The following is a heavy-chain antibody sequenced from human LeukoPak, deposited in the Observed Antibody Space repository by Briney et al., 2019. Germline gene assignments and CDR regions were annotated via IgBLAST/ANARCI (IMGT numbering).Heavy chain of an antibody. CDR3: ATKQWLAPPPDS. D-gene: IGHD6-19*01. V-gene: IGHV3-74*01. Sequence: GGSLRLSCAASGFTFSKYWMLWVRQAPGKGLESVSRFNTDGTVTTYADSVKGRFTVSRDNADNTMFLQMNSVRDEDTAVYYCATKQWLAPPPDSWGQGTPVTVSS. CDR2: FNTDGTVT. J-gene: IGHJ4*02. CDR1: GFTFSKYW.